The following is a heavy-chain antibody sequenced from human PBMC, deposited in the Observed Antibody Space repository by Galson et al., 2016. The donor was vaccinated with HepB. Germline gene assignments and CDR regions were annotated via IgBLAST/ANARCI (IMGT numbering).Heavy chain of an antibody. J-gene: IGHJ3*02. Sequence: TLSLTCTVSGGSVSSGGNYWTWIRQHPRKGLEWIGYIYYSGSTYYNPSLKSHFTISMGASRNQFSLQLTSVTAADTAVYYCARLFASGRKYDAFDIWGQGTVVTVSS. V-gene: IGHV4-31*01. D-gene: IGHD3-10*01. CDR1: GGSVSSGGNY. CDR3: ARLFASGRKYDAFDI. CDR2: IYYSGST.